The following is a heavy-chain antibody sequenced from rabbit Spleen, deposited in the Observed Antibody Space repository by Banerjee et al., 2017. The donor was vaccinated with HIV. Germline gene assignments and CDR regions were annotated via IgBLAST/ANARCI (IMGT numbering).Heavy chain of an antibody. Sequence: QSLEESGGDLVKPGASLTLTCIASGVSFSGSSYMCWVRQAPGKGLEWIACIYAGSSGATYYASWATGRFTCSKTSSTTVTLQMTSLTVADTATYFCARDTGSSFSSYGMDLWGPGTLVTVS. J-gene: IGHJ6*01. D-gene: IGHD8-1*01. CDR2: IYAGSSGAT. V-gene: IGHV1S40*01. CDR3: ARDTGSSFSSYGMDL. CDR1: GVSFSGSSY.